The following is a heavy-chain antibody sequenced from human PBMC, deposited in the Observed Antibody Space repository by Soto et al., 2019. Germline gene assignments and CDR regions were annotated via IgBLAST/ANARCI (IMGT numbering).Heavy chain of an antibody. Sequence: GGSLRLSCAASGFTFSDAWMSWVRQAPGKGLDWVGRIKSKSDGGTTEYAAPVKGRFTISRDNSKNTLYLQMNSLRAEDTAVYYCAKGASDYDILTGPNYWGQGTLVTVSS. CDR3: AKGASDYDILTGPNY. CDR1: GFTFSDAW. V-gene: IGHV3-15*01. CDR2: IKSKSDGGTT. J-gene: IGHJ4*02. D-gene: IGHD3-9*01.